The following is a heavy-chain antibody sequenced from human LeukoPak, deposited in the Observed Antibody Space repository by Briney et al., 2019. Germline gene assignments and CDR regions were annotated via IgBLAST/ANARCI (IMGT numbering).Heavy chain of an antibody. D-gene: IGHD1-26*01. J-gene: IGHJ4*02. CDR3: ARHSGGSPFDY. CDR2: INHSGST. V-gene: IGHV4-34*01. CDR1: GGSFSGYY. Sequence: SETLSLTCAVYGGSFSGYYWSWIRQPPGKGLEWIGEINHSGSTNYNPSLKSRVTISVDTSRNQFSLKLSSVTAADTAVYYCARHSGGSPFDYWGQGTLVTVSS.